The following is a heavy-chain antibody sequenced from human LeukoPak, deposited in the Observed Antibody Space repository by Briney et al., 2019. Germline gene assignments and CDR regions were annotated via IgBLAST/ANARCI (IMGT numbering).Heavy chain of an antibody. CDR1: RFPFSSYE. D-gene: IGHD3-22*01. V-gene: IGHV3-7*01. Sequence: PGGSLRLSCAASRFPFSSYEMNWVRQAPGKGLEWVANIKQDGSEKYYVDSVKGRFTISRDNAKNSLYLQMNSLRAEDTAVYYCARSSGLNYWGQGTLVTVSS. J-gene: IGHJ4*02. CDR2: IKQDGSEK. CDR3: ARSSGLNY.